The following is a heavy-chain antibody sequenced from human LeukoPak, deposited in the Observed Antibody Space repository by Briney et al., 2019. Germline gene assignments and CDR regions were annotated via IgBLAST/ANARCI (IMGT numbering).Heavy chain of an antibody. D-gene: IGHD5-18*01. V-gene: IGHV1-18*01. CDR1: GYTFTSYG. J-gene: IGHJ4*02. CDR2: ISAYNGNT. Sequence: ASVKVSCKASGYTFTSYGISWVRQAPGQGVEWMGWISAYNGNTNYAQKLQGRVTMTTDTSTSTAYMELRSLRSDDTAVYYCARGGYSYGHENPLDYWGQGTLVTVSS. CDR3: ARGGYSYGHENPLDY.